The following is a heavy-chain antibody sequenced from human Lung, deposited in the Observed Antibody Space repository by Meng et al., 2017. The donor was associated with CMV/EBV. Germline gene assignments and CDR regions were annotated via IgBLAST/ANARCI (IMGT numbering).Heavy chain of an antibody. J-gene: IGHJ4*02. V-gene: IGHV1-18*01. D-gene: IGHD1-26*01. CDR2: INAYNGDT. CDR3: ARVEVGITSGDY. Sequence: QAQLVKFGGEVKKPGASVKVSCKASGYTFTNYGITWVRQAPGQGLEWMGWINAYNGDTNYAQTLQGRVTMTTDTSTSTAYVELRSLRSDDTAVYYCARVEVGITSGDYWGQGTLVTVSS. CDR1: GYTFTNYG.